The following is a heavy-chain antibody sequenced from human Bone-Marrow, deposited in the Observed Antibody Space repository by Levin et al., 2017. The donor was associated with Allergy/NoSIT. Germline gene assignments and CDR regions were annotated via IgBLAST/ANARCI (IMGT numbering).Heavy chain of an antibody. V-gene: IGHV3-74*01. CDR3: VRGSTGWTF. J-gene: IGHJ6*02. Sequence: GESLKISCAASGFTLRKYWMQWVRQAPGKGLVWVSHIDGDGTTTNYADSVKGRFTISRDNAKNTVYLQMNSLRAEDTAVYYCVRGSTGWTFWGQGTTVTVSS. CDR1: GFTLRKYW. D-gene: IGHD3/OR15-3a*01. CDR2: IDGDGTTT.